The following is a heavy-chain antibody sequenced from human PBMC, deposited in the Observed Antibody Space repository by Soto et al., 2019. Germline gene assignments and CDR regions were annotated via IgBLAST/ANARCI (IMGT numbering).Heavy chain of an antibody. CDR2: ISSSSSYI. V-gene: IGHV3-21*01. Sequence: GGSLRLSCAASGFTFSSYSMNWVRQAPGKGLEWVSSISSSSSYIYYADSEKERITIYRDNAKNSLYLKMNSLRAEDRAVFYFARDHDDYYDSSGYSKDLDYWGQGTLVTVSS. CDR3: ARDHDDYYDSSGYSKDLDY. J-gene: IGHJ4*02. D-gene: IGHD3-22*01. CDR1: GFTFSSYS.